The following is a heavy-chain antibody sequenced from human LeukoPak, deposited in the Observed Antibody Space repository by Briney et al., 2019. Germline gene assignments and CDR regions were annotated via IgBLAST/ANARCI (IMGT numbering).Heavy chain of an antibody. Sequence: PGGSLRLSCAASGFTFSSYGMHWVRQAPGKGLEWVAFIRYDGSNKYYADSVKGRFTISRDNSKNTLYLQMNSLRAEDTAVYYCAKVDDIVVVPAAIDYWGQGTLVTVSS. D-gene: IGHD2-2*01. V-gene: IGHV3-30*02. CDR1: GFTFSSYG. J-gene: IGHJ4*02. CDR3: AKVDDIVVVPAAIDY. CDR2: IRYDGSNK.